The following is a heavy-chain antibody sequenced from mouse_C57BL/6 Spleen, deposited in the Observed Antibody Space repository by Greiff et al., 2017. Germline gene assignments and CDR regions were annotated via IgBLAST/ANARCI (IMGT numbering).Heavy chain of an antibody. J-gene: IGHJ1*03. CDR3: ARWDDGSPFDV. D-gene: IGHD2-3*01. CDR2: IYPRSGNT. V-gene: IGHV1-81*01. Sequence: QVQLKESGAELARPGASVKLSCKASGYTFTSYGISWVKQRTGQGLEWIGEIYPRSGNTYYNEKFKGKATLTADKSSSTAYMELRSLTSEDSAVYFCARWDDGSPFDVWGTGTTVTVSS. CDR1: GYTFTSYG.